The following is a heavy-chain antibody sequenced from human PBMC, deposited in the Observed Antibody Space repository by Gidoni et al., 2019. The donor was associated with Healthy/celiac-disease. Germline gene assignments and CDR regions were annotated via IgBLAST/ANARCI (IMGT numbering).Heavy chain of an antibody. CDR1: GFSLSTSGMC. D-gene: IGHD4-4*01. CDR2: IDWDDDK. CDR3: ARIQQRMATVDAFDI. V-gene: IGHV2-70*01. Sequence: QVTLRESGPALVKPTQTLTLTCTFSGFSLSTSGMCVSWIRQPPGKALEWLALIDWDDDKYYSTSLKTRLTISKDTSKNQVVLTMTNMDPVDTATYYCARIQQRMATVDAFDIWGQGTMVTVSS. J-gene: IGHJ3*02.